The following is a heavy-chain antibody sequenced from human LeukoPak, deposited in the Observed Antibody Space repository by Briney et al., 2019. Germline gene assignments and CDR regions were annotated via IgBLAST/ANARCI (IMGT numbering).Heavy chain of an antibody. CDR3: VRDRGYTSYDY. J-gene: IGHJ4*02. Sequence: GGSLRLSCAASGFTFSDYWMTWVRQAPGKGLERVANIKPDGSEKYYVDSVRGRFTISRDNAKNSLYLQMNSLRVDDTAVYYCVRDRGYTSYDYWGQGTLVTVSS. D-gene: IGHD5-18*01. CDR2: IKPDGSEK. V-gene: IGHV3-7*01. CDR1: GFTFSDYW.